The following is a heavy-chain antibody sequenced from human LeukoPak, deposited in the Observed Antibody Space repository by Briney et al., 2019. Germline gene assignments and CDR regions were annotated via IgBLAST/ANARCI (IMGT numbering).Heavy chain of an antibody. D-gene: IGHD7-27*01. Sequence: ASVKVSCKASGYTFTSYDLYWVRRATGQGLEWMGWMSPASGNTGYAQEFQGRVTMTRDTSVSTAYMELNSLRSEDTAVYYCARGPPNWGFDSWGQGALVTVSS. V-gene: IGHV1-8*01. CDR2: MSPASGNT. CDR3: ARGPPNWGFDS. J-gene: IGHJ4*02. CDR1: GYTFTSYD.